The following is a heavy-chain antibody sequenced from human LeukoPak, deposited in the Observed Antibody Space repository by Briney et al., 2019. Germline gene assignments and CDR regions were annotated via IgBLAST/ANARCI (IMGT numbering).Heavy chain of an antibody. CDR3: ARIVATMGRVDY. V-gene: IGHV3-23*01. D-gene: IGHD5-12*01. Sequence: GGSLRLSCAASGFTFSSNAMSWVRQAPGKGLEWVSAISGSGGRTDYADSVKGRFTLSRDNSEKTLYLQMNSLRAEDTAVYYCARIVATMGRVDYWGQGTLVTVSS. CDR2: ISGSGGRT. J-gene: IGHJ4*02. CDR1: GFTFSSNA.